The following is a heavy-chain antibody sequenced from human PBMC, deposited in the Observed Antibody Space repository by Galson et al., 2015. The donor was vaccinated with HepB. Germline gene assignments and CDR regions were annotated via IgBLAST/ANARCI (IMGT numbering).Heavy chain of an antibody. CDR1: GFTFSSYW. V-gene: IGHV3-7*03. J-gene: IGHJ6*03. CDR2: IKQDGSEK. Sequence: SLRLSCAASGFTFSSYWMSWVRQAPGKGLEWVANIKQDGSEKYYVDSVKGRFTISRDNAKNSLYLQMNSLRAEDTAVYYCARGLSGVGQYYYYMDVWGKGTTVTVSS. CDR3: ARGLSGVGQYYYYMDV. D-gene: IGHD2-15*01.